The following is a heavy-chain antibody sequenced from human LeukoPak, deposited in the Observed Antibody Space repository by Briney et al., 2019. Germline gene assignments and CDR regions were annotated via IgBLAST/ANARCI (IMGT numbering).Heavy chain of an antibody. V-gene: IGHV3-15*01. J-gene: IGHJ4*02. CDR1: GFTFSNVW. Sequence: AGGTLSLSCAASGFTFSNVWMRGVRPATGKGRVWVGHTKSKTDGGTTDYAAPVKGRFTISRDESKNTLYLQMNSLKTEDTAVYYCTTGGGVGARPYWGKGTLVTVSS. CDR2: TKSKTDGGTT. CDR3: TTGGGVGARPY. D-gene: IGHD1-26*01.